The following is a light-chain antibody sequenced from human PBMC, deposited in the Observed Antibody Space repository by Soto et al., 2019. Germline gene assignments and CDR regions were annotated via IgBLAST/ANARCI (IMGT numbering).Light chain of an antibody. V-gene: IGLV2-14*01. CDR2: EVS. Sequence: QPVLTQPASVSGSPGQSITISCTGTSSDVGGYNYVSWYQQYPGKAPKLMIHEVSNRPSGVSNRFSGSKSGNTASLTISGLQPEDEADYYCSSYASSSTFLFGGGTKLTVL. CDR1: SSDVGGYNY. CDR3: SSYASSSTFL. J-gene: IGLJ2*01.